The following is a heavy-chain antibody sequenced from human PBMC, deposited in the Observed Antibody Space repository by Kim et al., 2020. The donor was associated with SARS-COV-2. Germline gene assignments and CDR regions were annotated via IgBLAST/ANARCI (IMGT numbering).Heavy chain of an antibody. D-gene: IGHD6-25*01. V-gene: IGHV1-8*01. CDR3: ARGLNTYSSGWMDY. J-gene: IGHJ4*02. Sequence: AKKLQGRATMTRNTAISTVYMELSSLRSEDTAVYYCARGLNTYSSGWMDYWGQGTLVTVSS.